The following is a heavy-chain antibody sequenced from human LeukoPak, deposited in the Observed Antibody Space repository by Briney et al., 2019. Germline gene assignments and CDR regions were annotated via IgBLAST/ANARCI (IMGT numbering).Heavy chain of an antibody. J-gene: IGHJ4*02. CDR2: INPNSGGT. V-gene: IGHV1-2*02. Sequence: GASVKVSCKTSGYTFTGYYLHWVRQAPGQGLDWMGWINPNSGGTNYAQKFQGRVAMTRDTSISTAYMELSSLRSDDTAIYYCARYCDVARCLPFDYWGQGSAVTVSS. CDR3: ARYCDVARCLPFDY. D-gene: IGHD3-16*01. CDR1: GYTFTGYY.